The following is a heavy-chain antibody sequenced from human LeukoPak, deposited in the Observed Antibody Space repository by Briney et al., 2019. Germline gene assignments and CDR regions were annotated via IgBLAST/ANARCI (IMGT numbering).Heavy chain of an antibody. Sequence: GGSLRLSCAASGFTFSDYYMTWIRQAPGKGLEWVSYISRSGSIIYYADSVKGRFIISRDNAKNSLYLQMNSLRAEDTAVYFCARVGYDSSGRFDYWGQGTLVTVSS. D-gene: IGHD3-22*01. V-gene: IGHV3-11*04. CDR2: ISRSGSII. CDR1: GFTFSDYY. J-gene: IGHJ4*02. CDR3: ARVGYDSSGRFDY.